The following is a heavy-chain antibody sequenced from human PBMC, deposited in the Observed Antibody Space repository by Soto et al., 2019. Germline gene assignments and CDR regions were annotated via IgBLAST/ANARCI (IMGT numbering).Heavy chain of an antibody. CDR3: ASSLSLYSSSWYYYFDY. Sequence: ASVKVSCKASGYTFTSYYMHWVRQAPGQGLEWMGIINPSGGSTSYAQKFQGRVTMTRDTSTSTVYMELSSLRSEDTAVYYCASSLSLYSSSWYYYFDYWGQGTLVTVSS. J-gene: IGHJ4*02. CDR1: GYTFTSYY. V-gene: IGHV1-46*03. D-gene: IGHD6-13*01. CDR2: INPSGGST.